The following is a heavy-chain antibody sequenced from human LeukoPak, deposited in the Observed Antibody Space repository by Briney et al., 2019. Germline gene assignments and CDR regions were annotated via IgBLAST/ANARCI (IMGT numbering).Heavy chain of an antibody. V-gene: IGHV3-48*03. CDR2: ISSSGSNI. Sequence: GRSLRLSCAASGFTFSSYEMNWVRQAPGKGLEWVSYISSSGSNIKYAESVKGRFTSAKGHAKNSVYLQMNSLRDEDTAVYYCARDTCGCGSGWHLYWYFDLWGRGTLVTVSS. J-gene: IGHJ2*01. D-gene: IGHD6-19*01. CDR1: GFTFSSYE. CDR3: ARDTCGCGSGWHLYWYFDL.